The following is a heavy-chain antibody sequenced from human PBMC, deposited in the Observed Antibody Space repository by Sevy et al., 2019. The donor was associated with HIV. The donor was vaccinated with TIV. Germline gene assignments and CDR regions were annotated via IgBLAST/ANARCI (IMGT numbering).Heavy chain of an antibody. Sequence: GGSLRLSCAASGFTFSSYAMSWVRQAPGKGLEWVSAISGSGGSTYYADSVKGRFTISRDNSKNTLYLQMNSLRAEDTAVYYCAKVTIVVVLNPYFDYWGQGTLVTVSS. CDR3: AKVTIVVVLNPYFDY. V-gene: IGHV3-23*01. CDR2: ISGSGGST. J-gene: IGHJ4*02. D-gene: IGHD3-22*01. CDR1: GFTFSSYA.